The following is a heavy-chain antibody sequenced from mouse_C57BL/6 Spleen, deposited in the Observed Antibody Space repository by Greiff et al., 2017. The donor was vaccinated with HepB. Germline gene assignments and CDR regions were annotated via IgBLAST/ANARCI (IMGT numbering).Heavy chain of an antibody. CDR2: IYPRDGST. V-gene: IGHV1-85*01. J-gene: IGHJ1*03. D-gene: IGHD1-1*02. CDR1: GYTFTSYD. CDR3: ARSWFPGYWYFDV. Sequence: QVQLQQSGPELVKPGASVKLSCKASGYTFTSYDINWVKQRPGQGLEWIGWIYPRDGSTKYNEKFKGKATLTVDTSSSTAYMELHSLTSEDSAVYVCARSWFPGYWYFDVWGTGTTVTVSS.